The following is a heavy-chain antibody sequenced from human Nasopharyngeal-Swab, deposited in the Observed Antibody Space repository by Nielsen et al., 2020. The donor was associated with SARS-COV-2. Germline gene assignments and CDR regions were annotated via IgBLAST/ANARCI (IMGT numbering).Heavy chain of an antibody. CDR2: IYSGGST. J-gene: IGHJ4*02. D-gene: IGHD4-17*01. V-gene: IGHV3-53*01. Sequence: GGSLRLSCAASGFTVSSNYMSWVRRAPGKGLEWVSVIYSGGSTYYADSVKGRFTISRDNSKNTLYLQMDSLRAKDTAVYFCARTTVTTDPGDYWGQGTLVTVSS. CDR1: GFTVSSNY. CDR3: ARTTVTTDPGDY.